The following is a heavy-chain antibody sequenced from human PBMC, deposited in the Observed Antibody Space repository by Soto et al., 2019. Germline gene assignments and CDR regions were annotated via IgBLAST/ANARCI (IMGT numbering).Heavy chain of an antibody. CDR2: INPSGGST. D-gene: IGHD5-18*01. CDR3: ARVYPSDTRYGYVGNNWFDP. CDR1: GYTFTSYY. V-gene: IGHV1-46*03. J-gene: IGHJ5*02. Sequence: GASVKVSCKASGYTFTSYYMHWVRQAPGQGLEWMGIINPSGGSTSYAQKFQSRVTMTRDTSTSTVYMELSSLRSEDTAVYYCARVYPSDTRYGYVGNNWFDPWGQGTLVTVSS.